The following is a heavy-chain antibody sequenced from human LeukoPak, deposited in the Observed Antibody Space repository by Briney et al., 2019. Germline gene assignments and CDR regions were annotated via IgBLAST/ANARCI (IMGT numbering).Heavy chain of an antibody. D-gene: IGHD3-22*01. CDR2: ISAYSGNT. CDR1: GYTFTSYG. CDR3: ARDSPYDSSGW. V-gene: IGHV1-18*01. Sequence: ASVKVSCKASGYTFTSYGISWVRQAPGQGLEWMGWISAYSGNTNYAQELQGRVTMTADTSTSTAYMELRSLRSDDTAVYYCARDSPYDSSGWWGQGTLVTVSS. J-gene: IGHJ4*02.